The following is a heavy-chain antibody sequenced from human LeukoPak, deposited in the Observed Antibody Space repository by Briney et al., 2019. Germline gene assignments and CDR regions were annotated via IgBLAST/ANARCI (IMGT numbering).Heavy chain of an antibody. CDR2: ISAYNGNT. Sequence: GASVKVSCKASGYTFTSYGISWVRQAPGQGLEWMGWISAYNGNTNYAQKFQGWVTMTRDTSISTAYMELSRLRSDDTAVYYCARVGTMYSSSWYGNFGWFDPWGQGTLVTVSS. D-gene: IGHD6-13*01. V-gene: IGHV1-18*01. CDR3: ARVGTMYSSSWYGNFGWFDP. J-gene: IGHJ5*02. CDR1: GYTFTSYG.